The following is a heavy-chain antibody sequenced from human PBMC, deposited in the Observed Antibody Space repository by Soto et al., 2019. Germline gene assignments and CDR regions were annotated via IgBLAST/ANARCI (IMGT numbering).Heavy chain of an antibody. V-gene: IGHV4-59*08. Sequence: SETLSLTCTVSGGSISSYYWSWIRQPPGKGLEWIGYIYYSGSTNYNPSLKSRVTISVDTSKNQFSLKLSSLTAADTAVYYCARHRGFWGGYDLYFDYWGQGTLVTVSS. D-gene: IGHD5-12*01. CDR1: GGSISSYY. J-gene: IGHJ4*02. CDR2: IYYSGST. CDR3: ARHRGFWGGYDLYFDY.